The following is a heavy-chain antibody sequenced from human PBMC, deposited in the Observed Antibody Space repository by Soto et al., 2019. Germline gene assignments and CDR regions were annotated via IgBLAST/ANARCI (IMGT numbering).Heavy chain of an antibody. Sequence: QVQLVQSGAEVKKTGSSVRVSCKASGGSFTTPSITWMRQAPGQGLEWMGGLVPLFGTPNYAQKFQDRLTITADEATSTAYMELSSLRSDDTAVYYCARVAEEELAGTSFFDYWGQATLGSVAA. CDR2: LVPLFGTP. CDR3: ARVAEEELAGTSFFDY. D-gene: IGHD6-19*01. V-gene: IGHV1-69*01. J-gene: IGHJ4*02. CDR1: GGSFTTPS.